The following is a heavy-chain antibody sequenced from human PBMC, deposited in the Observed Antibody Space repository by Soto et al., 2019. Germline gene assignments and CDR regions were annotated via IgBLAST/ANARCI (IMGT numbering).Heavy chain of an antibody. CDR1: GGSISSGDYY. CDR2: IYYSGST. V-gene: IGHV4-30-4*01. Sequence: NPSETLSLTCTVSGGSISSGDYYWSWIRQPPGKGLEWIGYIYYSGSTYYNPSLKSRVTISVDTSKNQFSLKLSSVTAADTAVYYCARALEIFGVVREVDVWGQGTTVTVSS. CDR3: ARALEIFGVVREVDV. J-gene: IGHJ6*02. D-gene: IGHD3-3*01.